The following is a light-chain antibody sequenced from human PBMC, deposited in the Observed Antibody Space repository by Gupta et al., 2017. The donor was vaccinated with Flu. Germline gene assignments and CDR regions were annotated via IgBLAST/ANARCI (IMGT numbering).Light chain of an antibody. CDR1: SSNVGGFEF. Sequence: HSALPQPASVSGSPGQSIAIPCTGTSSNVGGFEFVSWYQQQPGKAPKLMIFEVSNRPSGVSNRFSGSKYAGTAALIITGRQAEEDADYYYSSYTDTSTLVVFGGGTKLTVL. CDR3: SSYTDTSTLVV. V-gene: IGLV2-14*01. CDR2: EVS. J-gene: IGLJ2*01.